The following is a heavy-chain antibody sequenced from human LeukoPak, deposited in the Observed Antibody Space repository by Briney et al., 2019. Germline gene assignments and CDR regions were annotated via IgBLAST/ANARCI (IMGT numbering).Heavy chain of an antibody. J-gene: IGHJ5*02. D-gene: IGHD2-2*01. CDR1: GGSFSDYY. CDR3: ARAEYCSSTSCSLDWFDP. V-gene: IGHV4-34*01. CDR2: INHSGST. Sequence: SETLSLTCAVYGGSFSDYYWSWIRQPPGKGLEWIGEINHSGSTNYKPSLKSRVTISVDTSKNQFSLKLSSVSAADTAVYYCARAEYCSSTSCSLDWFDPWGQGTLVTVSS.